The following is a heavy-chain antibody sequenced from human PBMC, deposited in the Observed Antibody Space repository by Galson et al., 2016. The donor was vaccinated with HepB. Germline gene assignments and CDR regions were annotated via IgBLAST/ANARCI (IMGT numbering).Heavy chain of an antibody. D-gene: IGHD3-3*01. CDR1: GGSTSSGSYY. V-gene: IGHV4-39*01. Sequence: SETLSLTCSVSGGSTSSGSYYWGWIRQPPGKGLEWIGSIFYNGKTYYNPSLKSRVTISVDTSKNLFSLKLNSVTAADTAVYYCARHHDFWSGNFIYYGMDVWGQGTTVTVSS. CDR3: ARHHDFWSGNFIYYGMDV. J-gene: IGHJ6*02. CDR2: IFYNGKT.